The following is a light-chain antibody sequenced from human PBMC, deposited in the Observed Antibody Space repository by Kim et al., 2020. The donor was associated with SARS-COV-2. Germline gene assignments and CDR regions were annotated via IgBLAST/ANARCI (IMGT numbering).Light chain of an antibody. J-gene: IGLJ2*01. CDR2: DVR. Sequence: QSALTQPASVAGSPGQSVAISCTGTSSDIGRYDFVSWYQQHPGEAPKLLIYDVRYRPSGISNRFSGSKSGNTASLTISGPQAEDEADYYCSSHTSDSKIVFGGGTQLTVL. CDR3: SSHTSDSKIV. CDR1: SSDIGRYDF. V-gene: IGLV2-14*03.